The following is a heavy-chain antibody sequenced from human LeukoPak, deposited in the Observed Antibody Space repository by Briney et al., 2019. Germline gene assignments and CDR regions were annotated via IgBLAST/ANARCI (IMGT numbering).Heavy chain of an antibody. V-gene: IGHV3-74*01. D-gene: IGHD4-17*01. CDR2: INSDGSST. Sequence: GGSLRLSCAASGFTFSSYWMHWVRQASGKGLVWVSRINSDGSSTSYADSVKGRFTISRDNAKNTLYLQMSSLRAEDTAVYYCARASPDYGDYSEIFFDPWGQGTLVTVSS. J-gene: IGHJ5*02. CDR1: GFTFSSYW. CDR3: ARASPDYGDYSEIFFDP.